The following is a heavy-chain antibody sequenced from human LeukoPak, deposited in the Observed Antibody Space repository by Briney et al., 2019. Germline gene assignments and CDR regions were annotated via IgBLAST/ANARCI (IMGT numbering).Heavy chain of an antibody. V-gene: IGHV3-23*01. J-gene: IGHJ4*02. D-gene: IGHD3-10*01. CDR2: ISGSGGST. CDR1: GFTFSSYA. CDR3: AKGRILWFGELPDY. Sequence: PGGSLRLSCAASGFTFSSYAMSWVRQAPGKGPEWVSAISGSGGSTYYADSVKGRFTISRDNSKNTLHLQMNSLRAEDTAVYYCAKGRILWFGELPDYWGQGTLVTVPS.